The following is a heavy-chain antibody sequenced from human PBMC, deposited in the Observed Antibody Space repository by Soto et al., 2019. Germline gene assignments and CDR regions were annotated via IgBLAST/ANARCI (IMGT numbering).Heavy chain of an antibody. D-gene: IGHD2-2*01. V-gene: IGHV4-61*01. J-gene: IGHJ4*02. CDR2: LYNSGST. CDR1: GGSVSSGSFY. CDR3: ASLRYCSSTNCQPSSTVTTGGFDF. Sequence: SETLSLTCTVSGGSVSSGSFYWSWIRQPPGKGLEWIGFLYNSGSTNYNPSFKSRVTISVDTSRNQFSLKLNSVTAADTAVYYCASLRYCSSTNCQPSSTVTTGGFDFWGQGTLVTVSS.